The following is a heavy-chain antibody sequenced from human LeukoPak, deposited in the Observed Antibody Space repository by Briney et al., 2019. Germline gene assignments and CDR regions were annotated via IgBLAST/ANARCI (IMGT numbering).Heavy chain of an antibody. CDR1: GFTFSDYY. D-gene: IGHD2-2*02. J-gene: IGHJ5*02. CDR3: AKASVAIPQYCNS. CDR2: ISSSSSYT. V-gene: IGHV3-11*05. Sequence: GGSLRLSCAASGFTFSDYYMSWIRQAPGKGPEWVSYISSSSSYTNYADSVRGRFTISRDNSKDTLFLQLNSLTAADTAMYFCAKASVAIPQYCNSWGQGTLVTVSS.